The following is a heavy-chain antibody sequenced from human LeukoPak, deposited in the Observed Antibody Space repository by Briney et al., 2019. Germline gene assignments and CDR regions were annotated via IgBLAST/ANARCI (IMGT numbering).Heavy chain of an antibody. Sequence: PGGTLRLSCAASGFTFSSYWMSWVRQAAGKGLEWVANIKQDGSEKYYVECVKGRFTVSRDNVKKSLYLQMNSLRAEDTAVYYCAIDRGSGLYPFDYWGQGTLVTVSS. CDR1: GFTFSSYW. CDR2: IKQDGSEK. J-gene: IGHJ4*02. CDR3: AIDRGSGLYPFDY. V-gene: IGHV3-7*01. D-gene: IGHD6-19*01.